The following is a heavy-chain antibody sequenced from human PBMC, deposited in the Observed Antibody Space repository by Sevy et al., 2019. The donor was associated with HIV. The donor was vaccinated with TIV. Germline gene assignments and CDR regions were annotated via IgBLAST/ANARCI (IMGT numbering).Heavy chain of an antibody. V-gene: IGHV3-23*01. CDR3: AKGKDHSDYVRGAFDM. Sequence: GGSLRLSCAASGFTFSNSAMNWVRQAPGKGLEWVSVISGSTGRTFYADSVKGRFIISRDNSNNMLYLQMNSLRAEDTAVYHCAKGKDHSDYVRGAFDMWGQGTVVTVSS. J-gene: IGHJ3*02. D-gene: IGHD3-16*01. CDR2: ISGSTGRT. CDR1: GFTFSNSA.